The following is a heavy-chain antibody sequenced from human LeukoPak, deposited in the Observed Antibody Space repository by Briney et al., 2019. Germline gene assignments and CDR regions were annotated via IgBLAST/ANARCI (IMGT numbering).Heavy chain of an antibody. Sequence: GGSLRLSCAATGFTSVNYAMSWVRQAPGKGLEWVANIKQDGSEKYYVDSVKGRFTISRDNAKNSLYLQMNSLRAEDTAVYYCARDWVAMAYFDYWGQGTLVTVSS. D-gene: IGHD5-18*01. CDR3: ARDWVAMAYFDY. CDR2: IKQDGSEK. CDR1: GFTSVNYA. J-gene: IGHJ4*02. V-gene: IGHV3-7*01.